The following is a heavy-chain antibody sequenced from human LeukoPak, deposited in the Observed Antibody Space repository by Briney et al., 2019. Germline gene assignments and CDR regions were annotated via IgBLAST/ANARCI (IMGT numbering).Heavy chain of an antibody. J-gene: IGHJ5*02. Sequence: SETLSLTCTVSGGSISSYYWSWIRQPPGKGLEWIGYIYYSGSTYYNPSLKSRVSISVDTSKDQLSLQLSPVTAADTAVYYCARPPDIAAAWFDPWGQGTLVTVSS. CDR2: IYYSGST. CDR3: ARPPDIAAAWFDP. CDR1: GGSISSYY. D-gene: IGHD6-25*01. V-gene: IGHV4-59*08.